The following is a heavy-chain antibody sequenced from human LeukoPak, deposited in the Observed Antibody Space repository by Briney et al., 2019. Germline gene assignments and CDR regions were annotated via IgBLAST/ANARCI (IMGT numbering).Heavy chain of an antibody. CDR1: GFTFSSYG. D-gene: IGHD2-2*01. V-gene: IGHV3-33*01. Sequence: GGSLRLSCAASGFTFSSYGMHWVRQAPGKGLEWVAVIWYDGSNKYYADSVEGRFTISRDNSKNTLYLQMNSLRAEDTAVYYCARDLLGYCSSTSCYLGYWGQGTLVTVSS. CDR3: ARDLLGYCSSTSCYLGY. J-gene: IGHJ4*02. CDR2: IWYDGSNK.